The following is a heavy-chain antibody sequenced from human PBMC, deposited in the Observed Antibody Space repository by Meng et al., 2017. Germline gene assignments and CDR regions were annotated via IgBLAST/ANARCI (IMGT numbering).Heavy chain of an antibody. Sequence: QVQVQGSGPGLVRPSETLSLTCTVSGGSVSSGSYYWSWIRQPPGKGLEWIGYIYYSGSTIYNPSLKSRVTISVDTSKNQFSLKLSSVTAADTAVYYCARDCSGGSCYSIGVWGQGTLVTVSS. CDR1: GGSVSSGSYY. CDR3: ARDCSGGSCYSIGV. CDR2: IYYSGST. V-gene: IGHV4-61*01. J-gene: IGHJ4*02. D-gene: IGHD2-15*01.